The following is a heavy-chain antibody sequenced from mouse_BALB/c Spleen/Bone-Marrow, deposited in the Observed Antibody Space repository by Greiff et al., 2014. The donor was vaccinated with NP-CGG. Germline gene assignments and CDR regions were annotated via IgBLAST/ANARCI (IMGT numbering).Heavy chain of an antibody. J-gene: IGHJ1*01. CDR1: GYTFTDYN. Sequence: VQLKESGPELVKPGASVKISCKASGYTFTDYNMHWVKQSHGKSLEWIGYIYPYNGGTGYNQKFESKATLTVDNSSSTAYMELRSLTPEDSAVYYCARSYGNWYFDVWGAGTTVTVSS. V-gene: IGHV1S29*02. CDR2: IYPYNGGT. D-gene: IGHD2-10*02. CDR3: ARSYGNWYFDV.